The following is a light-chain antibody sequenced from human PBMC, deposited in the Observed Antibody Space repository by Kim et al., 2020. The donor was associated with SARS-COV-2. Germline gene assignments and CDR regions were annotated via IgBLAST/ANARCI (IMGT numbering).Light chain of an antibody. CDR3: QQYDSSPLT. V-gene: IGKV3D-20*01. CDR2: DAY. CDR1: QSVNSNY. J-gene: IGKJ4*01. Sequence: YPGETATLSCGASQSVNSNYLAWYQQKPGLAPRLLIYDAYSRATGIPDRFSGSGSGTDFTLTISRLEPEDFAVYYCQQYDSSPLTFGGGTKVDIK.